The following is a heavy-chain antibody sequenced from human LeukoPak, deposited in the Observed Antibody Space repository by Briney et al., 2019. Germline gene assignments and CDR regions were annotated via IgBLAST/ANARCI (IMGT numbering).Heavy chain of an antibody. CDR2: IRYDGSNK. D-gene: IGHD4/OR15-4a*01. V-gene: IGHV3-30*02. Sequence: PGGSLRLSCAASGFTFSTYWMGWVRQAPGKGLEWVAFIRYDGSNKYYADSVKGRFTISRDNSKNTLYLQMNSLRAEDTAVYYCAKEGARRRSTPGYMDVWGKGTTVTVSS. CDR3: AKEGARRRSTPGYMDV. J-gene: IGHJ6*03. CDR1: GFTFSTYW.